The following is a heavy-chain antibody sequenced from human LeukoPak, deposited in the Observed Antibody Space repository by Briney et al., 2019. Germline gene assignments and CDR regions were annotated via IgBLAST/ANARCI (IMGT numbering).Heavy chain of an antibody. D-gene: IGHD4-23*01. CDR1: GGSISSYY. V-gene: IGHV4-59*01. CDR3: AKHLGRKAVSWFDP. CDR2: IYYSGST. J-gene: IGHJ5*02. Sequence: SETLSLTCTVSGGSISSYYWSWIRQPPGKGLEWIGYIYYSGSTNYNPSLKSRVTISVDTSQNQFSLKLSSVTAADTAVYYCAKHLGRKAVSWFDPWGQGTLVTVSS.